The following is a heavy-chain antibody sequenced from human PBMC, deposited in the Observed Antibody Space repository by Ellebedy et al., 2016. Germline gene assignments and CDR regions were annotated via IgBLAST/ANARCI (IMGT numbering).Heavy chain of an antibody. Sequence: SETLSLTCTVSGGSVSSGSYYWSWVGQPPGKGLEWIGYIYYTGSTNYNPSFKSRVTISLDTSRNQFSLKLSSVTAADTAVYYCARGVYGSGNTFDYWGQGTLVTVSS. J-gene: IGHJ4*02. CDR1: GGSVSSGSYY. CDR2: IYYTGST. V-gene: IGHV4-61*01. CDR3: ARGVYGSGNTFDY. D-gene: IGHD3-10*01.